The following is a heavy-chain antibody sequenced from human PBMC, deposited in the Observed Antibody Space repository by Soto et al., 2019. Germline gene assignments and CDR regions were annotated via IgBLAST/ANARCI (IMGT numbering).Heavy chain of an antibody. CDR2: IYRTGST. CDR1: GGSFTSNNW. J-gene: IGHJ4*02. V-gene: IGHV4-4*02. Sequence: SETLSLTCAVSGGSFTSNNWWTWVRQPPGQGLEWIGEIYRTGSTNYNPSLKSRVTISLDKSENQFSLKVTSLTAADTAVYYCSSRDPGTSVDYWGQGTLVTVSS. D-gene: IGHD1-7*01. CDR3: SSRDPGTSVDY.